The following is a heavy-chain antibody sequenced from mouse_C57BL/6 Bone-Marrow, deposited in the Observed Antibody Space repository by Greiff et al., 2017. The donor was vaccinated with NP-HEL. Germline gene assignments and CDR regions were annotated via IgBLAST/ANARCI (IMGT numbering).Heavy chain of an antibody. CDR3: ARREITTVVAKDC. V-gene: IGHV1-55*01. CDR2: IYPGSGST. D-gene: IGHD1-1*01. CDR1: GYTFTSYW. J-gene: IGHJ2*01. Sequence: QVQLQQPGAELVKPGASVKMSCKASGYTFTSYWITWVKQRPGQGLEWIGDIYPGSGSTNYNEKFKSKATLTVDTSSSTAYMQLSSLTSEDSAVYYCARREITTVVAKDCWGQGTTLTVSS.